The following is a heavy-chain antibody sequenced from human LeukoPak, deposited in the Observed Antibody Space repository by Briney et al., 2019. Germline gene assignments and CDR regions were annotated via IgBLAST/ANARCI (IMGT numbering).Heavy chain of an antibody. CDR2: IRSKAYGGTA. Sequence: GGSLRLSCAASGFTFGDHSVSWFRQAPGKGLEWVGFIRSKAYGGTAEYAASVKGRFTISRDDSKSVAYLQMDSLKTEDTAVYYCTREIRYFDWFQADYWGQGTLVTVSS. D-gene: IGHD3-9*01. V-gene: IGHV3-49*03. CDR3: TREIRYFDWFQADY. J-gene: IGHJ4*02. CDR1: GFTFGDHS.